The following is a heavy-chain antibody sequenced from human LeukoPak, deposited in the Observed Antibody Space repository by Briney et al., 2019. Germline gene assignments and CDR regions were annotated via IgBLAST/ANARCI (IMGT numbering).Heavy chain of an antibody. CDR2: INSDGRST. D-gene: IGHD6-13*01. J-gene: IGHJ1*01. Sequence: GGSLRLSCAASGFTFSRYWMHWVRQAPGKGLVWVSVINSDGRSTNYADSVKGRFTISRDNAKNTLYLQMNSLRAEDTAVYYCAKDIISGYSSRPQHWGQGTLVTVSS. CDR1: GFTFSRYW. V-gene: IGHV3-74*01. CDR3: AKDIISGYSSRPQH.